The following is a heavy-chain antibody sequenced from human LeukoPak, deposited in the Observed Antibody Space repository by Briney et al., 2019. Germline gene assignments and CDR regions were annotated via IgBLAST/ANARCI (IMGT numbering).Heavy chain of an antibody. J-gene: IGHJ3*02. CDR3: ASGCSSTSCLYDAFDI. V-gene: IGHV5-51*01. CDR2: IYPGDSDT. CDR1: GYSFTRNW. Sequence: GESLKISCKGSGYSFTRNWIGWVRQMPGKGLEWMGIIYPGDSDTRYSPSFQGQVTISADKSISTAYLQWSSLKASDTAMYYCASGCSSTSCLYDAFDIWGQGTMVTVSS. D-gene: IGHD2-2*01.